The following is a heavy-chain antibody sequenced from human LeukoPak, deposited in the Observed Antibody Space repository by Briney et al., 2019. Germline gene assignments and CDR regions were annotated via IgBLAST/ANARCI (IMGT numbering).Heavy chain of an antibody. CDR1: GITLSNYG. J-gene: IGHJ4*03. D-gene: IGHD3-22*01. Sequence: PGGSLRLSCAVSGITLSNYGISWVRQAPGKGLEWVAGISDSGGRTNYADSVKGRFTISRDNPKNTLYLQMNSLRAEDTAVYFCAKRGVVIRVILVGFHKEAYYFDSWGQGTTVTVSS. V-gene: IGHV3-23*01. CDR2: ISDSGGRT. CDR3: AKRGVVIRVILVGFHKEAYYFDS.